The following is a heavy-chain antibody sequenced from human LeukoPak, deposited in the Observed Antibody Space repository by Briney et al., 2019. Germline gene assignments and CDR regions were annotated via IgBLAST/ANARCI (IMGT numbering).Heavy chain of an antibody. CDR1: GFTFSSYA. Sequence: PGRSLRLSCAASGFTFSSYAMHWVRQAPGKGLEWVAVISYDGTNKYNADSVKGRFTISRDNSKNTMYLQMNSQRAEDTAVYYCARGPGGVISRAEYFQHWGQGTLVTVSS. CDR2: ISYDGTNK. CDR3: ARGPGGVISRAEYFQH. J-gene: IGHJ1*01. D-gene: IGHD3-10*01. V-gene: IGHV3-30-3*01.